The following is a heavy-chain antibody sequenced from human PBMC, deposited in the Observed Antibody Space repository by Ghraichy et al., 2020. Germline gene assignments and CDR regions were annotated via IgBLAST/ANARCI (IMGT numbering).Heavy chain of an antibody. CDR2: ISSSSSYI. Sequence: GGSLRLSCAASGFTFSSYSMNWVRQAPGKGLEWVSSISSSSSYIYYADSVKGRFTISRDNAKNSLYLQMNSLRAEDTAVYYCARDYCSSTSCYRVYYYGMDVWGQGTTVTVSS. V-gene: IGHV3-21*01. J-gene: IGHJ6*02. CDR1: GFTFSSYS. D-gene: IGHD2-2*02. CDR3: ARDYCSSTSCYRVYYYGMDV.